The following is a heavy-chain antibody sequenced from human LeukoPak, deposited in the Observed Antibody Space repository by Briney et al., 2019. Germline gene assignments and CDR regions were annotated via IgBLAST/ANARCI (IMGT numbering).Heavy chain of an antibody. J-gene: IGHJ5*02. V-gene: IGHV1-46*01. CDR2: INPSGGST. CDR3: ARDLKYCSTTGCQFDP. CDR1: GYSFSSYY. D-gene: IGHD2-2*01. Sequence: ASVKVSCKASGYSFSSYYIHWVRQAPGQGLEWMGIINPSGGSTSYAQKFQGRVTMTRDTSTSTVYMELSSLRSEDTAVYYCARDLKYCSTTGCQFDPWGQGTLVTVSS.